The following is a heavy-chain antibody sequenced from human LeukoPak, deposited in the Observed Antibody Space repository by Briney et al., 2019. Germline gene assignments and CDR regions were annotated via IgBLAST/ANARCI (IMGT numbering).Heavy chain of an antibody. J-gene: IGHJ3*02. V-gene: IGHV4-30-4*01. D-gene: IGHD3-10*01. CDR3: ARDRRFGSGSYYIHRPGAFDI. CDR2: IYYSGST. CDR1: GGSISSGDYY. Sequence: PSQTLSLTCTVSGGSISSGDYYWSWIRQPPGKGLEWIGYIYYSGSTYYNPSLKSRVTISVDTSKNQFSLKLSSVTAADTAVYYCARDRRFGSGSYYIHRPGAFDIWGQGTMVTVSS.